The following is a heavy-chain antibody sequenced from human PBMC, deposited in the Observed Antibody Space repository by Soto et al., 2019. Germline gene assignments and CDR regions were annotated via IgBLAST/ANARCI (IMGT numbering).Heavy chain of an antibody. CDR3: AKVSTQHSWNDGLDS. Sequence: GASVKVSCKASGYTFTSYAMHWVRQAPGQRLEWMGWINAGNGNTKYSQKFQGRVTITRDTSASTAYMELSSLRTEDTALYLCAKVSTQHSWNDGLDSWGKGTLVTVSS. CDR1: GYTFTSYA. V-gene: IGHV1-3*01. D-gene: IGHD1-20*01. CDR2: INAGNGNT. J-gene: IGHJ4*02.